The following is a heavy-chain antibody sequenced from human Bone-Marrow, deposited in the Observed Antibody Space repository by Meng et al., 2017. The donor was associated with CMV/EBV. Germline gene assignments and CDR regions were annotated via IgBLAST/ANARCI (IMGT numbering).Heavy chain of an antibody. D-gene: IGHD2-2*01. Sequence: GGSLRLSCAASGFTFSSYAMHWVRQAPGKGLEWVAVISYDGSNKYYADSVKGRFTISRDNSKNTLYLQMNSLRAEDTAVYYCARGRVVDGGMDVWGQGTKVTVYS. CDR2: ISYDGSNK. J-gene: IGHJ6*02. CDR3: ARGRVVDGGMDV. CDR1: GFTFSSYA. V-gene: IGHV3-30-3*01.